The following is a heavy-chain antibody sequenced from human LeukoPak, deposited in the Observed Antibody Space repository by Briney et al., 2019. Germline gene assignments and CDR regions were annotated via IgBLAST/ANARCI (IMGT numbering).Heavy chain of an antibody. V-gene: IGHV4-59*01. D-gene: IGHD6-13*01. CDR1: GGSISSYY. Sequence: SETLSLTCTVSGGSISSYYWSWIRQPPGKGLEWIGYIYNSGSTNNNPSLKSRVTISVGTSKNQFSLRLSSVTAADTAVYYCARGWGSSWPFDYWGQGALVTVSS. J-gene: IGHJ4*02. CDR2: IYNSGST. CDR3: ARGWGSSWPFDY.